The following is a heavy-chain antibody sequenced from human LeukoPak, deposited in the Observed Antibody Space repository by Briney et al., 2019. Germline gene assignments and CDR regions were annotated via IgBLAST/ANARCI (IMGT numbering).Heavy chain of an antibody. J-gene: IGHJ4*02. V-gene: IGHV4-39*07. CDR3: ARDNWNYSKFDY. CDR1: GGSISSSSYY. CDR2: IYYSGST. Sequence: SETLSLTCTVSGGSISSSSYYWGWIRQPPGKGLEWIGSIYYSGSTYYNPSLKSRVTISVDTSKNQFSLKLSSVTAADTAVYYCARDNWNYSKFDYWGQGTLVTVSS. D-gene: IGHD1-7*01.